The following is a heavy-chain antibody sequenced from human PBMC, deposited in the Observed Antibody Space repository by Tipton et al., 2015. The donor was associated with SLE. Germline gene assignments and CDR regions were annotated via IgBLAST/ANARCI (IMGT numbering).Heavy chain of an antibody. V-gene: IGHV3-48*03. CDR1: GFTSGFIFSDYE. J-gene: IGHJ4*02. Sequence: SLRLSCAASGFTSGFIFSDYEMNWVRQAPGKGLEWISYITKRGDVKLYGDSVNGRFTISRDNAKNSLYLQMNSLRDEDTALYYCVTDLSGDRDFDDWGQGTLVTVSS. CDR2: ITKRGDVK. CDR3: VTDLSGDRDFDD. D-gene: IGHD7-27*01.